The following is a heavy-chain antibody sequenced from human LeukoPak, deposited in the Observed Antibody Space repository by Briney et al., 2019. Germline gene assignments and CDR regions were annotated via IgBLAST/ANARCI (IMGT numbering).Heavy chain of an antibody. CDR1: GYTFTSYG. CDR3: ASEQQLVGYYYYGMDV. J-gene: IGHJ6*02. V-gene: IGHV1-69*04. D-gene: IGHD6-13*01. CDR2: IIPILGIA. Sequence: GASVKVSCKASGYTFTSYGISWVRQAPGQGLEWMGRIIPILGIANHAQKFQGRVTITADKSTSTAYMELSSLRSEDTAVYYCASEQQLVGYYYYGMDVWGQGTTVTVSS.